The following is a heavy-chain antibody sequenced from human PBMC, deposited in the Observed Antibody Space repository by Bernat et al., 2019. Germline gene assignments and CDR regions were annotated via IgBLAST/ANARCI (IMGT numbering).Heavy chain of an antibody. V-gene: IGHV1-18*01. Sequence: QVQLVQSGAEVKTPGASVKVSCKASGYTFTSYGISWVRQAPGQGLEWMGWINSYNGNTNYAQKLQGKATMTTDTCTSTAYMELRRLRYEDTAVYECARVPHTDIFYYDSSGYEPAFDIWDRGTMVTVSS. CDR1: GYTFTSYG. D-gene: IGHD3-22*01. CDR3: ARVPHTDIFYYDSSGYEPAFDI. J-gene: IGHJ3*02. CDR2: INSYNGNT.